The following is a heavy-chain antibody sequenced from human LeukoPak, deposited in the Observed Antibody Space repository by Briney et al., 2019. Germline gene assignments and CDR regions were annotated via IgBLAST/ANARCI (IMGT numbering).Heavy chain of an antibody. CDR1: GGSISSYY. CDR2: IYYSGST. D-gene: IGHD1-7*01. CDR3: ARGSNWNYGWFDP. Sequence: PPETLSLTCTVSGGSISSYYWSWIRQPPGKGLEWIGYIYYSGSTNYNPSLKSRVTMSVDTSRNQFSLNLSTVTAADTAVYYCARGSNWNYGWFDPWGQGTLVTVSS. J-gene: IGHJ5*02. V-gene: IGHV4-59*12.